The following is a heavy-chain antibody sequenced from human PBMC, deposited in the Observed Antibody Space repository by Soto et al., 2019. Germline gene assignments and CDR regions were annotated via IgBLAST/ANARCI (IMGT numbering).Heavy chain of an antibody. V-gene: IGHV2-5*01. CDR1: GFSLSTSGVG. J-gene: IGHJ4*02. CDR3: AHGAYYDSSGSYFQFDY. Sequence: SGPTLVNPTQTLTLTCTFSGFSLSTSGVGVGWIRQPPGKALEWLALIYWNDDTRYSPSLKSRLTVTRDTSKSQVVLTMTNMDPVDTATYYSAHGAYYDSSGSYFQFDYWGQGTLVTVSS. D-gene: IGHD3-22*01. CDR2: IYWNDDT.